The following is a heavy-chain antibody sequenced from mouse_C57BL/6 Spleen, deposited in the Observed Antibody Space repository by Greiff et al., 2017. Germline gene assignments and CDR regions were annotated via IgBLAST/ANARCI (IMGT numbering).Heavy chain of an antibody. D-gene: IGHD1-1*01. V-gene: IGHV1-62-2*01. J-gene: IGHJ4*01. CDR1: GYTFTEYT. Sequence: VKLQESGAELVKPGASVKLSCKASGYTFTEYTIHWVKQRSGQGLEWIGWFYPGSGSIKYNEKFKDKATLTADKSSSTVYMELSRLTSDDSAVYFCARHEESYYGSSFYAMDYWGQGTSVTVSS. CDR3: ARHEESYYGSSFYAMDY. CDR2: FYPGSGSI.